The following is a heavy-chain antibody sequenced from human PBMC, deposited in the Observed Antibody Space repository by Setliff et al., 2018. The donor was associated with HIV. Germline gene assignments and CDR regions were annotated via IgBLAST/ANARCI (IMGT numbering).Heavy chain of an antibody. CDR1: GFTFSNYA. Sequence: GGSLRLSCAASGFTFSNYAMSWVRQAPGKGLEWVSAISASGGRTYYADSVKGRFTISRDNSKNTLYLQMNSLRAEDSAVYYCAKAHPGAYNWNYYNPPRWFDPWGQGTLVTVSS. CDR3: AKAHPGAYNWNYYNPPRWFDP. J-gene: IGHJ5*02. D-gene: IGHD1-7*01. CDR2: ISASGGRT. V-gene: IGHV3-23*01.